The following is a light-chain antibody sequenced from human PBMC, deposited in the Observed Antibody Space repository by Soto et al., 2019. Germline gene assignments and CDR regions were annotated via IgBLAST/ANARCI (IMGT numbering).Light chain of an antibody. J-gene: IGKJ1*01. Sequence: DIQMTQSPSTLSGSVGDRVTITCRASQTISSWLAWYQQKPGKDPKLLIYKASTLKSGVPSRFSGSGSGTEFTHTISSLQPDDFATYYCQHYNSYSEAFGQGTKVYIK. V-gene: IGKV1-5*03. CDR1: QTISSW. CDR3: QHYNSYSEA. CDR2: KAS.